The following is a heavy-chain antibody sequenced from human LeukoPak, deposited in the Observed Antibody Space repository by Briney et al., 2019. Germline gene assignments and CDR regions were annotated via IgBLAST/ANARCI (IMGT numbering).Heavy chain of an antibody. CDR3: ARTTEGGYTYGYFYYYYMDV. J-gene: IGHJ6*03. Sequence: SETLSLTCTVSGGSISSYYWNWIRQPPGKGLEWIGYIYYSGSTNYNPSLKSRVTISVDTSKNQFSLRLSSVTAADTAVYYCARTTEGGYTYGYFYYYYMDVWGKGTTVTISS. CDR1: GGSISSYY. V-gene: IGHV4-59*01. CDR2: IYYSGST. D-gene: IGHD5-18*01.